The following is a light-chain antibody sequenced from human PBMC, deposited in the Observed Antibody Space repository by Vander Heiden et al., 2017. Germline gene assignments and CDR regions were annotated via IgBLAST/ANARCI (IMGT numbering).Light chain of an antibody. CDR1: RSITTL. CDR3: KQYDSYPWT. Sequence: IQMNQAPSTLYASVGDRVTITCRASRSITTLLVWYQQNPGQAPHLLISKASNLETGVSSKFSGSGSGTAFTLTISNLQPGDFATYYCKQYDSYPWTFGQGTKVEI. V-gene: IGKV1-5*03. CDR2: KAS. J-gene: IGKJ1*01.